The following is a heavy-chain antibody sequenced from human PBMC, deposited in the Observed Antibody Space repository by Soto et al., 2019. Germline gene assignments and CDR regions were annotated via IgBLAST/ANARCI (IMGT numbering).Heavy chain of an antibody. J-gene: IGHJ4*02. Sequence: NPGGSLRLSCAASGFTFSSYSMNWVRQAPGKGLEWVSSISSSSSYIYYADSVKGRFTISRDNAKNSLYLQMNSLRAEDTAVYYCARTLGAVTTFAYDYWGQGTLVTVSS. D-gene: IGHD4-17*01. V-gene: IGHV3-21*01. CDR3: ARTLGAVTTFAYDY. CDR2: ISSSSSYI. CDR1: GFTFSSYS.